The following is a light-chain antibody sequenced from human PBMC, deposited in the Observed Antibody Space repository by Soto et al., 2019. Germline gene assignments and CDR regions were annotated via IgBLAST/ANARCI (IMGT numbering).Light chain of an antibody. CDR1: QSVLYSPNNKNY. CDR3: QQYYSSPPLT. J-gene: IGKJ4*01. Sequence: DIVMTQSPDSLAVTLGERATLNCKSSQSVLYSPNNKNYLAWYQQKPEQPPKLLIYWASTRESGVPDRFSGSGSETDFTLTISSLQAEDVAVYYCQQYYSSPPLTFGGGTKVEIK. V-gene: IGKV4-1*01. CDR2: WAS.